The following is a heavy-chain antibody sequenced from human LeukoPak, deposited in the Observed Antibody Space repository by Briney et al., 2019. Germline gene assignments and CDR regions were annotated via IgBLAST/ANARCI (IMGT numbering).Heavy chain of an antibody. Sequence: PSETPSLTCTVSGGSISSYYWSWIRQPPGKGLEWIGYFYYSGSTNYNPSLKSRVTISVDTSKNQFSLKLSSVTAADTAVYYCASYYDILTGIRGDYWGKGTMVTVSS. CDR3: ASYYDILTGIRGDY. J-gene: IGHJ4*02. CDR1: GGSISSYY. D-gene: IGHD3-9*01. V-gene: IGHV4-59*08. CDR2: FYYSGST.